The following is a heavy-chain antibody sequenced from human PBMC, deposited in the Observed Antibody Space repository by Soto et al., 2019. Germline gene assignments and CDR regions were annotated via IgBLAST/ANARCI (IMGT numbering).Heavy chain of an antibody. V-gene: IGHV3-72*01. CDR3: VMTSYRSGWYFDY. J-gene: IGHJ4*02. CDR1: GFIFSDHY. CDR2: TRNKANSYTT. Sequence: EVHLVESGGGLVQPGGSLRLSCAASGFIFSDHYMDWVRKAPGKGLEWVGRTRNKANSYTTEYAASVKGRFTISRDDSEDSLYLQMNGLNAEDTAVYYWVMTSYRSGWYFDYWGQGALVTVSS. D-gene: IGHD6-19*01.